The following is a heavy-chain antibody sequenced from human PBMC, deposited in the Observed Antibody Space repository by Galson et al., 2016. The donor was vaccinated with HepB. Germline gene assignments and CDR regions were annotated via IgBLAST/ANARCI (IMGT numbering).Heavy chain of an antibody. Sequence: SVKVSCKASGYTFTSFGITWVRQAPGQGLQWMGWISGYNGNTNFAQNFQGRLTVTTDISTSTAYMDLRNLRSDDTAVYYCARIRGADHGDYLGFDNWGGGTLVTVSS. D-gene: IGHD4-17*01. J-gene: IGHJ4*02. V-gene: IGHV1-18*01. CDR1: GYTFTSFG. CDR3: ARIRGADHGDYLGFDN. CDR2: ISGYNGNT.